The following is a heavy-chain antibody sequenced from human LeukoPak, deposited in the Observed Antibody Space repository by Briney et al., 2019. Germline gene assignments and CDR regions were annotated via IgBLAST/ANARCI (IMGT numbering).Heavy chain of an antibody. D-gene: IGHD2-15*01. CDR2: IDPNSGGT. V-gene: IGHV1-2*02. Sequence: ASVKVSCKASGYTFTGYYMHWVRQAPGQGLEWMGWIDPNSGGTNYAQKFQGRVTMTRDTSISTAYMELSRLRSDDTAVHYCARAQDVLADDAFDIWGQGTMVTVSS. J-gene: IGHJ3*02. CDR3: ARAQDVLADDAFDI. CDR1: GYTFTGYY.